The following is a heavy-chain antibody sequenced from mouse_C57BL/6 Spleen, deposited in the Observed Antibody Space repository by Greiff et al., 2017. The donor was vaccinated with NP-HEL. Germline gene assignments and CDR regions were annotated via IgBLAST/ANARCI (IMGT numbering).Heavy chain of an antibody. D-gene: IGHD2-4*01. V-gene: IGHV1-64*01. CDR2: IHPNSGST. Sequence: QVQLQQSGAELVKPGASVKLSCKASGYTFTSYWMHWVKQRPGQGLEWIGMIHPNSGSTNYNEKFKSKATLTVDKSSSTAYMQLSSLTSEDSAVYYCARSGDYDWFAYWGQGTLVTVSA. J-gene: IGHJ3*01. CDR1: GYTFTSYW. CDR3: ARSGDYDWFAY.